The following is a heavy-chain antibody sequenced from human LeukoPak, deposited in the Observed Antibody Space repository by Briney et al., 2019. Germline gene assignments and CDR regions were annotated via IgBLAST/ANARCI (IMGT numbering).Heavy chain of an antibody. V-gene: IGHV1-2*02. D-gene: IGHD3-22*01. J-gene: IGHJ4*02. Sequence: GASVKVSCKASGYTFTGYYMHWVRQAPGQGLEWMGWINPNSGGTNYAQKFQGRVTMTRDTSISTAYMELSRLRSDDTAVYYCARRSVFQGGDSGYYSNYFDYWGQGTLVTVSS. CDR1: GYTFTGYY. CDR3: ARRSVFQGGDSGYYSNYFDY. CDR2: INPNSGGT.